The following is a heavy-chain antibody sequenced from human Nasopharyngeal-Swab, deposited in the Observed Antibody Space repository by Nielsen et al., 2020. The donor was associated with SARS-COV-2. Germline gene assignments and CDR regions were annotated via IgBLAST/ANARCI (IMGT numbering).Heavy chain of an antibody. CDR2: ISYDGSNK. V-gene: IGHV3-30*18. CDR1: GFTFSSYE. CDR3: AKPRLAYYYYGMDV. Sequence: GESLKISCAASGFTFSSYEMNWVRQAPGKGLEWVAVISYDGSNKYYADSVKGRFTISRDNSKNTLYLQMNSLRAEDTAMYYCAKPRLAYYYYGMDVWGQGTTVTVSS. J-gene: IGHJ6*02.